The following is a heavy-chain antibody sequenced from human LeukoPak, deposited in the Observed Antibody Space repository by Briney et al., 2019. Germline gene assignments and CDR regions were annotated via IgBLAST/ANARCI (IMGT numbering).Heavy chain of an antibody. J-gene: IGHJ4*02. V-gene: IGHV3-30*03. CDR1: GFTLSSYD. CDR2: ISYDGSNK. D-gene: IGHD1-26*01. CDR3: ADSGSYSLY. Sequence: PGGAPRLSLAAPGFTLSSYDKHRGPQAPGKGPEWVAFISYDGSNKYYVDSVKGRFTISRDNSKNTLYLQMNSLRAEDTAVYHCADSGSYSLYWGQGTLVTVSS.